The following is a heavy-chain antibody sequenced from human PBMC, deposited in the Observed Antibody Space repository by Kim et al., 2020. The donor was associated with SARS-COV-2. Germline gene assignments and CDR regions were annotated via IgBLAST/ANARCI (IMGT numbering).Heavy chain of an antibody. Sequence: QKFQGRVTMTRDTSINTAYLELNSLRSDDTAMYYCATSVTTVVSALLAFDVWGLGTMVTVSS. J-gene: IGHJ3*01. CDR3: ATSVTTVVSALLAFDV. V-gene: IGHV1-8*01. D-gene: IGHD4-4*01.